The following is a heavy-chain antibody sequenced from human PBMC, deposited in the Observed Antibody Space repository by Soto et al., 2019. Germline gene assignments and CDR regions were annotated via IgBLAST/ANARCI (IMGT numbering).Heavy chain of an antibody. CDR2: ISSRSSKI. CDR3: ARAPYYDILTSLYYYYGMDV. CDR1: GFTFSSYR. J-gene: IGHJ6*02. Sequence: PVESLRLSSPSSGFTFSSYRMNWIRQAPGQGLKRVSYISSRSSKIYYADSVKGRFTISRDNAKISLYLQMNSLRAEDTAVYYCARAPYYDILTSLYYYYGMDVWGQGT. V-gene: IGHV3-48*01. D-gene: IGHD3-9*01.